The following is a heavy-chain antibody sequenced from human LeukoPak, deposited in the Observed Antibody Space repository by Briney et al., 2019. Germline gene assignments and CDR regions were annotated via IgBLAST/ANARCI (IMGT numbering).Heavy chain of an antibody. D-gene: IGHD1-7*01. CDR2: ISSSSSYI. J-gene: IGHJ3*02. CDR1: GLTFSSYS. Sequence: KSGGSLRLSCAASGLTFSSYSMNWVRQAPGKGLEWVSSISSSSSYIYYADSVKGRFTISRDNAKNSLYLQMNSLRAEDTAVYYCARDSGNYLDAFDIWGQGTMVTVSS. CDR3: ARDSGNYLDAFDI. V-gene: IGHV3-21*01.